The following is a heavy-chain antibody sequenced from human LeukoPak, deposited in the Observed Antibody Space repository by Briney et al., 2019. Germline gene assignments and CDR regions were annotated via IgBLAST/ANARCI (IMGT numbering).Heavy chain of an antibody. J-gene: IGHJ4*02. Sequence: GGSLRLSCAASGFTFSSYWMTWIRQAPGKGLEWVANIKEDGSEKYCVASVEGRFTISRDNAKNSLYLQMNSLRPENTAVYYCARDPRYSYGYWGQGTLVTVSS. CDR1: GFTFSSYW. CDR3: ARDPRYSYGY. D-gene: IGHD5-18*01. V-gene: IGHV3-7*04. CDR2: IKEDGSEK.